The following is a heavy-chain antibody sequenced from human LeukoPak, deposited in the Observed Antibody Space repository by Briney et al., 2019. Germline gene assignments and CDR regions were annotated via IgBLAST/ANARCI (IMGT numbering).Heavy chain of an antibody. Sequence: SVKVSCKASGGTFSSYAISWVRQAPGQGLEWMGGIIPIFGTANYAQKFQGRVTITTDESTSTAYMELSSLRSEDTAVYYCARSQMSIFGVVKLPLGIWGQGTMVTVSS. CDR1: GGTFSSYA. J-gene: IGHJ3*02. V-gene: IGHV1-69*05. D-gene: IGHD3-3*01. CDR3: ARSQMSIFGVVKLPLGI. CDR2: IIPIFGTA.